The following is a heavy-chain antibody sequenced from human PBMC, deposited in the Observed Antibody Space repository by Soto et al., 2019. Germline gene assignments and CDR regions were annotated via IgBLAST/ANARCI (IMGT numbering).Heavy chain of an antibody. CDR1: CCSISSGGYY. D-gene: IGHD3-3*01. V-gene: IGHV4-31*03. Sequence: QVQLQESGPGLVKPSQTLSLTCTVSCCSISSGGYYCSWIRQHPVQGLEWIGYIYYSGSTSYNPSLKSRVTISVDTSKNQFSLKLSSVTAADTAVYYCARVPIGKADLDYWGQINMVNVAS. J-gene: IGHJ4*02. CDR3: ARVPIGKADLDY. CDR2: IYYSGST.